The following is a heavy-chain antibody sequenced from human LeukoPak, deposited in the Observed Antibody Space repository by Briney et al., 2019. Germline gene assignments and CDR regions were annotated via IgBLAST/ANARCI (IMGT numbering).Heavy chain of an antibody. CDR2: IIPIFGTA. CDR1: GCTFSNYA. D-gene: IGHD3-22*01. V-gene: IGHV1-69*05. CDR3: ARRYYYDSSGHKDAFDI. J-gene: IGHJ3*02. Sequence: GASVKVSCKSSGCTFSNYAISWVRQAPGQGLEWMGGIIPIFGTANYAQKFQGRVTITTDKSTSTAYMELSSLRSEETAVYYCARRYYYDSSGHKDAFDIWGQGTMVTVSS.